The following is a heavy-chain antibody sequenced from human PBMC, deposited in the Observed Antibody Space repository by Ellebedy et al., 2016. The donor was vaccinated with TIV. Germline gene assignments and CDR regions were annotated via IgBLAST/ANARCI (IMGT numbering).Heavy chain of an antibody. Sequence: GESLKISCAASGFTFSSYSMNWVRQAPGKGLEWVSYISSSSSTIYYADSVKGRFTISRDNAKNSLYLQMNSLRDEDTAVYYCARAPPLRRAYFDYWGQGTLVTVSS. CDR1: GFTFSSYS. V-gene: IGHV3-48*02. CDR2: ISSSSSTI. J-gene: IGHJ4*02. CDR3: ARAPPLRRAYFDY.